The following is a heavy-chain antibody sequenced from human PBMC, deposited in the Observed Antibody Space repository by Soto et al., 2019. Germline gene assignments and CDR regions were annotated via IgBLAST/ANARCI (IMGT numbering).Heavy chain of an antibody. CDR3: ARGRALMTLTHRFDY. J-gene: IGHJ4*02. V-gene: IGHV1-18*01. D-gene: IGHD3-16*01. CDR2: IATNNGNT. Sequence: GPEVKKPGASVKVSCMASGYTFTKFGVSWVRQAPGQGLEWLGWIATNNGNTNYAQDVQGRVAMTTDTSTSTAYLELRSLGYEDTAVYYCARGRALMTLTHRFDYWGQGTLVIVSS. CDR1: GYTFTKFG.